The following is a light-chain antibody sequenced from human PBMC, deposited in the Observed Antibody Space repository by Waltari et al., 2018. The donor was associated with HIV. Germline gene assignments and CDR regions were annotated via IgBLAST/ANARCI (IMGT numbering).Light chain of an antibody. CDR2: RDA. V-gene: IGLV1-44*01. CDR1: SSNIGSNT. CDR3: AVWDDGLNGPE. Sequence: QSVLSQPPSASGTPGQRVTIACSGSSSNIGSNTVCWYQQLPGTPPKLPIYRDAHWPSGGPYGCSASRSGSSAAVAISGVQPEDEAADYCAVWDDGLNGPEFGGGTKLTVL. J-gene: IGLJ3*02.